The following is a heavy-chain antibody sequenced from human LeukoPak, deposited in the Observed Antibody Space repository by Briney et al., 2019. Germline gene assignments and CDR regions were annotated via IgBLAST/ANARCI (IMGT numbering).Heavy chain of an antibody. Sequence: PGGSLRLSCAASGFTFSSYAMSWVRQAPGKGLEWVANIKQDGSEKYYVDSVKGRFTISRDNAKNSLYLQMNSLRAEDTAVYYCARDAHDDFWSGSESNFDYWGQGTLVTVSS. CDR1: GFTFSSYA. J-gene: IGHJ4*02. CDR3: ARDAHDDFWSGSESNFDY. V-gene: IGHV3-7*01. CDR2: IKQDGSEK. D-gene: IGHD3-3*01.